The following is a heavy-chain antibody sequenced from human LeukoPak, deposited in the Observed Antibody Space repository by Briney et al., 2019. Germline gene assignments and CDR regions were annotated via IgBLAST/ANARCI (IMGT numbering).Heavy chain of an antibody. CDR2: IYTSGST. V-gene: IGHV4-4*07. D-gene: IGHD3-3*01. CDR1: GGSISSYY. CDR3: ARGSEFLEWLPPLDY. J-gene: IGHJ4*02. Sequence: PSETLSLTCTVSGGSISSYYWSWIRQPAGKGLEWIGRIYTSGSTNYNPSLKSRVTMSVDTSKNQFSLKLSSVTAADTAVYYCARGSEFLEWLPPLDYWGQGTLVTVSS.